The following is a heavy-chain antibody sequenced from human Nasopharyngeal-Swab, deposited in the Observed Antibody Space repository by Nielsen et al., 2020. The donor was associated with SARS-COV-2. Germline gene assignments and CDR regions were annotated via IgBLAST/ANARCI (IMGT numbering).Heavy chain of an antibody. J-gene: IGHJ3*02. V-gene: IGHV3-21*01. CDR3: ARRSSGRSGAFDI. CDR2: ISSSSSYI. Sequence: GGSLRLSCAASGFTFSSYSMNWVRQAPGKGLEWVSSISSSSSYIYYADSVKGRFTISRDNAKNSLYLQMNSLRAEDTAVYYCARRSSGRSGAFDIWGQGTMVTVSS. CDR1: GFTFSSYS. D-gene: IGHD6-19*01.